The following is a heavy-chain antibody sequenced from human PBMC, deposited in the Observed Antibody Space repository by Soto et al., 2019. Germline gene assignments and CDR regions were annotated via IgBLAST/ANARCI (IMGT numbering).Heavy chain of an antibody. CDR1: GFTFSGSA. CDR3: TRPYYYDSSGYYNY. J-gene: IGHJ4*02. V-gene: IGHV3-73*01. Sequence: VGSLRLSCAASGFTFSGSAMHWVRQASGKGLEWVGRIRSKANSYATAYAASVKGRFTISRDDSKNTAYLQMNSLKTEDTAVYYCTRPYYYDSSGYYNYWGQGTLVTVSS. D-gene: IGHD3-22*01. CDR2: IRSKANSYAT.